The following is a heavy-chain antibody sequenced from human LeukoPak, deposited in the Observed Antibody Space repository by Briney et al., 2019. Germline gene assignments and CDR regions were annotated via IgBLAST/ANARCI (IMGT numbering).Heavy chain of an antibody. CDR1: GGTFSSYA. V-gene: IGHV1-69*01. D-gene: IGHD2-15*01. CDR2: IIPIFGTA. Sequence: SVKVSCKASGGTFSSYAISWVRQAPGQGLEWMGGIIPIFGTANYAQKFQGRVTITADESTSTAYMELSSLRSEDTAVYYCARASGGARTHYYYGMDVWGKGTTVTISS. CDR3: ARASGGARTHYYYGMDV. J-gene: IGHJ6*04.